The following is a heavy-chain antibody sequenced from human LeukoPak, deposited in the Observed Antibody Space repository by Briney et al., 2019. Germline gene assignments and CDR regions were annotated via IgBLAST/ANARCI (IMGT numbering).Heavy chain of an antibody. CDR3: ARASMYSSGWYGRAPYFDY. D-gene: IGHD6-19*01. V-gene: IGHV4-30-4*01. J-gene: IGHJ4*02. Sequence: RSSETLSLTCTVSGGSISSGDYYWSWIRQPPGKGLEWIGYIYYSGSTYYNPSLKSRVTISVDTSKNQFSLKLSSVTAADTAVYYCARASMYSSGWYGRAPYFDYWGQGTLVTVSS. CDR1: GGSISSGDYY. CDR2: IYYSGST.